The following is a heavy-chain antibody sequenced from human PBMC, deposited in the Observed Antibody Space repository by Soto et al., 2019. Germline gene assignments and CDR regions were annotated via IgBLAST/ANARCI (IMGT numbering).Heavy chain of an antibody. CDR2: ISGSGGST. Sequence: GGSLRLSCAASGFTFSSYAMSWVRQAPGKGLEWVSAISGSGGSTYYADSVKGRFTISRDNSKNTLYLQMNSLRAEDTAVYYCAKGAPYNWNYDYYYYYMDVWGKGTTVTVSS. CDR3: AKGAPYNWNYDYYYYYMDV. V-gene: IGHV3-23*01. J-gene: IGHJ6*03. CDR1: GFTFSSYA. D-gene: IGHD1-7*01.